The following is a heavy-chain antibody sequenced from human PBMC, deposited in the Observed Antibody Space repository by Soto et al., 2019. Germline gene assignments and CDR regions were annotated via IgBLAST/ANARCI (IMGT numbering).Heavy chain of an antibody. V-gene: IGHV3-23*01. CDR2: ISGSGGST. D-gene: IGHD2-15*01. Sequence: EVQLLESGGGLVQPGGSLRLSCAASGFTFSSYAMSWVRQAPGKGLEWVSAISGSGGSTYYADSVKGRFTISRDNSKNTLYLQMNSLRAEDTAVYYCAKDFGRRAPEDCSGGSCYRPDAFDIWGQGTMVTVSS. CDR1: GFTFSSYA. J-gene: IGHJ3*02. CDR3: AKDFGRRAPEDCSGGSCYRPDAFDI.